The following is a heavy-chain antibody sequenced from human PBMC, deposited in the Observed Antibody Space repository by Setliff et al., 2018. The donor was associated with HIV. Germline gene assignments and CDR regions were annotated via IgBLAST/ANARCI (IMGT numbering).Heavy chain of an antibody. CDR3: ARSMRYFYDTSGFSWFDP. Sequence: SETLSLTCRVSGGSIRSDNYYWAWIRQPPGKRLEWIASIHHTGGTYYNPSLKSRVTISVDTSKDQFSLKLRSLTATDTAIYHCARSMRYFYDTSGFSWFDPWVLRLSWSPSPQ. CDR1: GGSIRSDNYY. CDR2: IHHTGGT. J-gene: IGHJ5*02. V-gene: IGHV4-39*01. D-gene: IGHD3-22*01.